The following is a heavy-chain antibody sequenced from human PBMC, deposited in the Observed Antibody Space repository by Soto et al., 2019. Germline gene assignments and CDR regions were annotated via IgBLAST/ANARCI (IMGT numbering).Heavy chain of an antibody. CDR1: GFTFSSYA. CDR2: ISYDGSNK. D-gene: IGHD6-19*01. J-gene: IGHJ5*02. Sequence: PGGSLRLSCAASGFTFSSYAMHWVRQAPGKGLEWVAVISYDGSNKYYADSVKGRFTISRDNSKNTLYLQMNSLRAEDTAVYYCSSGGFHPARGWYRACGQGPLVTVSS. CDR3: SSGGFHPARGWYRA. V-gene: IGHV3-30-3*01.